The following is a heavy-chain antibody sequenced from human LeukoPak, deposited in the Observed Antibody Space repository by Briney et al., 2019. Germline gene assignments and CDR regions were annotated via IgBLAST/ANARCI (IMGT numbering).Heavy chain of an antibody. V-gene: IGHV3-48*01. CDR2: ISSSSSTI. CDR3: ARLGYSYGHTYFDY. J-gene: IGHJ4*02. Sequence: GGSLRLSCAASGSSFSSYSMNWVRQAPGKGLEWVSYISSSSSTIYYVDSVKGRFTISRDNAKNSLYLQMNSLRAEDTAVYYCARLGYSYGHTYFDYWGQGTLVTVSS. CDR1: GSSFSSYS. D-gene: IGHD5-18*01.